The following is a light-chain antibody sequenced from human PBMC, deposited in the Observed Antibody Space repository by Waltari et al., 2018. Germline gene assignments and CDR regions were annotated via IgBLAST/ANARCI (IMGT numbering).Light chain of an antibody. Sequence: QSVLTQPPSASGTPGQRVTISCSGRSSHIGSNYVYWYQQLPGTAPKLLIYRNNQRPSGVPDRFSGSKSGTSASLAISGLRSEDEADYYCAAWDDSLSGRVFGGGTKLTVL. V-gene: IGLV1-47*01. CDR1: SSHIGSNY. J-gene: IGLJ3*02. CDR3: AAWDDSLSGRV. CDR2: RNN.